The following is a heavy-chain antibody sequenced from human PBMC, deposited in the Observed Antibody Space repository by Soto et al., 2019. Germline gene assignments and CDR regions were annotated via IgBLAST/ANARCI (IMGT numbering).Heavy chain of an antibody. D-gene: IGHD5-12*01. V-gene: IGHV2-5*02. J-gene: IGHJ4*02. CDR1: GFSLSTSGVG. CDR3: AHSLLLIDIVATISTHFDY. CDR2: IYWDDDK. Sequence: QITLKESGPTLVKPTQTLTLTCTFSGFSLSTSGVGVGWIRQPPGKALEWLALIYWDDDKRYSPSLKSRLTITKDTSKNQVVLTMTNMDPVDTATYYCAHSLLLIDIVATISTHFDYWGQGTLVTVSS.